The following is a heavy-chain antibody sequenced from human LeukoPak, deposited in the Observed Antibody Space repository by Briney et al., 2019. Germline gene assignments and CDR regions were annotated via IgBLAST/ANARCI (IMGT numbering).Heavy chain of an antibody. D-gene: IGHD6-13*01. CDR3: ARDSDSSSWYSFDY. J-gene: IGHJ4*02. V-gene: IGHV1-2*02. CDR1: GYTFTGYY. CDR2: INPNSGGT. Sequence: ASVKVSCKASGYTFTGYYMHWVRQAPGQGLEWMGWINPNSGGTNYAQKFQGRVTMTRDTSISTAYMELSRLRSDDTAVNYCARDSDSSSWYSFDYWGQGTLVTVSS.